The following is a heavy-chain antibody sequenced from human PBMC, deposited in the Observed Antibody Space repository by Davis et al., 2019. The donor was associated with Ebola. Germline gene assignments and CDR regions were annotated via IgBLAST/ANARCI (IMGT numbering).Heavy chain of an antibody. D-gene: IGHD3-9*01. V-gene: IGHV3-23*01. J-gene: IGHJ6*04. CDR1: GFIFRNYV. CDR2: FGTGGDT. Sequence: PGGSLRLSCETSGFIFRNYVMSWVRQAPGKGLEWVSTFGTGGDTYYADSVKGRFAISRDNSRGTLSLQMNSLRAEDTAVYYCSRGGRWYDSMTEASLMDVWGKGTTVAVSP. CDR3: SRGGRWYDSMTEASLMDV.